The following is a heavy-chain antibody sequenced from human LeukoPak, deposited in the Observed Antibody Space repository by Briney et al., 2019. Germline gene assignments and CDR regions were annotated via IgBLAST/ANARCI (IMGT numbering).Heavy chain of an antibody. CDR2: IIPILGIA. CDR3: ARDSEYQGFIDY. J-gene: IGHJ4*02. D-gene: IGHD2-2*01. V-gene: IGHV1-69*04. CDR1: GGTFSSYA. Sequence: ASVKVSCKASGGTFSSYAISWVRQAPGQGLEWMGRIIPILGIANYAQKFQGRVTITADKSTSTTYMELSSLRSEDTAVYYCARDSEYQGFIDYWGQGTLVTVSS.